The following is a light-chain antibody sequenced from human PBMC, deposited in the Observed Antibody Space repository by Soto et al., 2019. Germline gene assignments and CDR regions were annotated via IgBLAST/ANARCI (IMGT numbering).Light chain of an antibody. J-gene: IGLJ2*01. CDR1: SSDVGGYNY. CDR2: DVI. Sequence: QSALTQPASVSGSPGQSITISCTGTSSDVGGYNYVSWYQQHPGKAPKLMIYDVINRPSGVSNRFSGSKSGNSASLTISGLQAEDEADYCCSSYTSSSTYVVLGGGTQLTVL. V-gene: IGLV2-14*03. CDR3: SSYTSSSTYVV.